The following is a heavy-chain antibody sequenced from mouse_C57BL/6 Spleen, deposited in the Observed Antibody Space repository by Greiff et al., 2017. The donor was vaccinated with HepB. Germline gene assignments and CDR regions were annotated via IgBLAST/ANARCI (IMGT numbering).Heavy chain of an antibody. CDR2: IYPGDGDT. J-gene: IGHJ3*01. V-gene: IGHV1-82*01. D-gene: IGHD2-1*01. CDR3: ARRMGNNEGFAY. Sequence: QVQLQQSGPELVKPGASVKISCKASGYAFSSSWMNWVKQRPGKGLEWIGRIYPGDGDTNYNGKFKGKATLTADKSSSTAYMQLSSLTSEDSAVYFCARRMGNNEGFAYWGQGTLVTVSA. CDR1: GYAFSSSW.